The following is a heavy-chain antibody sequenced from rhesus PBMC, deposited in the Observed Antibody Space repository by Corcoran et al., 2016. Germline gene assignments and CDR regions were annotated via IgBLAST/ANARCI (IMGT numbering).Heavy chain of an antibody. CDR2: IYGSGGRN. CDR3: ARDEYSYPYYGLDS. V-gene: IGHV4S14*01. CDR1: GYSISSGDY. D-gene: IGHD5-24*01. Sequence: QVQLQESGPGLVTPSETLSLTCAVSGYSISSGDYWGWIRQPPGKGLEWIGSIYGSGGRNYLTPSLRSRVTLSVDTAKNQFSLKLSSVTAADTEVYYCARDEYSYPYYGLDSWGQGVVVTVSS. J-gene: IGHJ6*01.